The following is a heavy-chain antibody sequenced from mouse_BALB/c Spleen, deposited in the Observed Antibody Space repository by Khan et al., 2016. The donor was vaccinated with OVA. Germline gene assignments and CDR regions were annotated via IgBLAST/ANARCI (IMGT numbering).Heavy chain of an antibody. CDR1: GFSLTDYG. Sequence: QVQLKESGPGLVAPSQSLSITCTVSGFSLTDYGVSWIRQPPGKGLEWLGVIWGGGSTYYNSALKSRLSISKDNSKSQVFLKMSSLQTDDTAMYYCAKWGWSYYYALDYWGQGTSVTVSS. V-gene: IGHV2-6-5*01. CDR3: AKWGWSYYYALDY. J-gene: IGHJ4*01. CDR2: IWGGGST.